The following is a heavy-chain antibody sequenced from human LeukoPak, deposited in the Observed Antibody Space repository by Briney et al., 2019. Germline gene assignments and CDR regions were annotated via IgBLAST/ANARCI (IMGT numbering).Heavy chain of an antibody. J-gene: IGHJ4*02. V-gene: IGHV1-46*01. CDR2: INPSGGST. CDR1: GYSFTSYY. D-gene: IGHD4-17*01. CDR3: ARVGYGLYFDY. Sequence: ASVKVSCKASGYSFTSYYMHWVRQAPGQGLEWMGIINPSGGSTSYAQKFQGRVTMTRDMSTSTVYMELSSLRSEDTAVYYCARVGYGLYFDYWGQGTLVTVSS.